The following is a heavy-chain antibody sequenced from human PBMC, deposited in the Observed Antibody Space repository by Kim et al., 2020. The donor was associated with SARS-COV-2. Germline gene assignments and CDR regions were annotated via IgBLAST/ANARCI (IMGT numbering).Heavy chain of an antibody. D-gene: IGHD3-3*01. J-gene: IGHJ6*02. CDR3: ARDGRPYYDFWSGPGSPYYYGMDV. CDR2: ISSSSSTI. Sequence: GGSLRLSCAASGFTFSSYSMNWVRQAPGKGLEWVSYISSSSSTIYYADSVKGRFTISRDNAKNSLYLQMNSLRDEDTAVYYCARDGRPYYDFWSGPGSPYYYGMDVWGQGTTVTVSS. V-gene: IGHV3-48*02. CDR1: GFTFSSYS.